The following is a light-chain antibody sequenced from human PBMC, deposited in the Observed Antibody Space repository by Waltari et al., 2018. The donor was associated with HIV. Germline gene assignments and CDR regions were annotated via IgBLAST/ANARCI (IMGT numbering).Light chain of an antibody. CDR2: DVN. V-gene: IGLV2-8*01. CDR3: SSDGGTSDGRTRKFHVI. Sequence: QSALTQPPSASGSPGQSVTIPCTGSSNVIPASQFVSWYQQHHAKAPRLTISDVNKRPSGVPDRFSGSKSGNTASLTVSGLQAEDEATYYCSSDGGTSDGRTRKFHVIFGGGTKLTVL. CDR1: SNVIPASQF. J-gene: IGLJ2*01.